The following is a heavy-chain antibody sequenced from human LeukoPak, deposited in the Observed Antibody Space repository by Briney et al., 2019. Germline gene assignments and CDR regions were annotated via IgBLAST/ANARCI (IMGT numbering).Heavy chain of an antibody. J-gene: IGHJ4*02. CDR2: IIPIFGTA. D-gene: IGHD3-22*01. CDR3: ARGYDSSGYYLIQPFDY. V-gene: IGHV1-69*13. Sequence: SVKVSCKASGYTFTSYAISWVRQAPGQGLEWMGGIIPIFGTANYAQKFQGRVTITADESTSTAYMELSSLRSEDTAVYYCARGYDSSGYYLIQPFDYWGQGTLVTVSS. CDR1: GYTFTSYA.